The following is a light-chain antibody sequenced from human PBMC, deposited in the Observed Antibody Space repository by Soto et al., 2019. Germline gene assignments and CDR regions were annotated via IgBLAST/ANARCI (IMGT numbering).Light chain of an antibody. V-gene: IGKV1-39*01. Sequence: DIQMTQSPSSLSASVGDRVTITCRASQSISSYLNWYQQKPGKAPKLLIYAASSLQSGVPSRFSGSGSGTDFTLTISSLQSEDFATYYCQQSYSTAVEVTFGQGTRLEIK. CDR3: QQSYSTAVEVT. J-gene: IGKJ5*01. CDR1: QSISSY. CDR2: AAS.